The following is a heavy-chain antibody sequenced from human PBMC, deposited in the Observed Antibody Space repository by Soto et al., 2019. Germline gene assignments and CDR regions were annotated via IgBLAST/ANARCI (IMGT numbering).Heavy chain of an antibody. J-gene: IGHJ3*02. V-gene: IGHV1-3*01. D-gene: IGHD2-2*01. Sequence: QVQLVQSGAEVKKPGASVKVSCKASGYTFTSYAMHWVRQAPGQRLEWMGWINAGNGNTKYLQKFQGRVTITRDTSASTAYMELSSLRSEDTAVYYCARPYCSSTSCYPHDAFDIWGQGTMVTVSS. CDR3: ARPYCSSTSCYPHDAFDI. CDR2: INAGNGNT. CDR1: GYTFTSYA.